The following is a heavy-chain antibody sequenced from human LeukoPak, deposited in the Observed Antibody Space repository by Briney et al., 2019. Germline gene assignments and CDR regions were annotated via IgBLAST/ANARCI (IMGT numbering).Heavy chain of an antibody. J-gene: IGHJ4*02. CDR1: GYTFTSYG. CDR3: AATYYCDCSGYRILVY. V-gene: IGHV1-18*01. Sequence: ASVKVSCKASGYTFTSYGISWVRQAPGQGLEWMGWISAYNGNTNYAQKLQGRVTMTTDTSTSTAYMELRSLRSDGTAVYYCAATYYCDCSGYRILVYWGQGTLVTVSS. CDR2: ISAYNGNT. D-gene: IGHD3-22*01.